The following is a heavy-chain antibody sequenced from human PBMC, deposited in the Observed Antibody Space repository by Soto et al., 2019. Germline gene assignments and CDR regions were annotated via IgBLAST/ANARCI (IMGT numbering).Heavy chain of an antibody. CDR3: VRGSRGAGYGN. J-gene: IGHJ4*02. CDR1: GFTFSSYW. Sequence: HPGGSLRLSCAASGFTFSSYWMHWVRQAPGRGLVWISSISNGGSSAIYADAVKGRFTISRDDAKNTLNLQMNSLRAEDAAVYYCVRGSRGAGYGNWGQGTLVTVSS. CDR2: ISNGGSSA. V-gene: IGHV3-74*01. D-gene: IGHD5-12*01.